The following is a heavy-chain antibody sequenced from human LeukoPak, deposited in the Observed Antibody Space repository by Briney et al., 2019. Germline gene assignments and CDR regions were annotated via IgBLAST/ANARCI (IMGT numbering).Heavy chain of an antibody. CDR3: ARPTTSGWYPH. J-gene: IGHJ3*01. V-gene: IGHV3-11*04. Sequence: PGGSLILSCAASGFTFSDDYMSSIRQAPGAGREWVSYITGSSSSKYYADSVKGRFTISRDNAKNSLYLQMNSLRAEDTAVYYCARPTTSGWYPHWGQGTMVTVSS. D-gene: IGHD6-19*01. CDR2: ITGSSSSK. CDR1: GFTFSDDY.